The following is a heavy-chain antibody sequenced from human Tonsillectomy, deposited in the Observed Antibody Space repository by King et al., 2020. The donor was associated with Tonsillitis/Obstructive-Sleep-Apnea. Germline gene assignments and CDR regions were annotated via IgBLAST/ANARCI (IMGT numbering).Heavy chain of an antibody. CDR1: GGSISSYY. J-gene: IGHJ3*02. Sequence: VQLQESGPGLVKPSETLSLTCTVSGGSISSYYWSWIRQPPGKGLEWIGYIDYSGSTKYNPSLKNRVTISIDTAKNQVSLKLRSVTAADTAVYYCSREWDAVDAFDIWGQGTMVTVSS. CDR2: IDYSGST. CDR3: SREWDAVDAFDI. V-gene: IGHV4-59*01. D-gene: IGHD1-26*01.